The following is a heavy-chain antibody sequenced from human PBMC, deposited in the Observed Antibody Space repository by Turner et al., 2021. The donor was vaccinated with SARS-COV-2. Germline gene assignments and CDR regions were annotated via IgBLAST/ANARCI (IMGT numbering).Heavy chain of an antibody. Sequence: QVQLVQSGAEVKKPGASVQVSCKVSGYTLTELSMHWVQQAPGKGLGWMGGFDPEDGETIYAQKFQGRVTMTEDTSTDTAYMELSSLRSEDTAVYYCATTLVTLIGDWYFDLWGRGTLVTVSS. V-gene: IGHV1-24*01. J-gene: IGHJ2*01. CDR3: ATTLVTLIGDWYFDL. D-gene: IGHD3-22*01. CDR1: GYTLTELS. CDR2: FDPEDGET.